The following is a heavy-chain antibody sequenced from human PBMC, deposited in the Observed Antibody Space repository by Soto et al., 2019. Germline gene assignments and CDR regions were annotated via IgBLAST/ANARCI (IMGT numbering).Heavy chain of an antibody. CDR3: AKLGDSSGYLLMEGDDAFDI. CDR2: ISGSGGST. Sequence: GGSLRLSCAASGFTFSSYAMSWVRQAPGKGLEWVSAISGSGGSTYYADSVKGRFTISRDNSKNTLYLQMNSLRAKDTAVYYCAKLGDSSGYLLMEGDDAFDIWGQGTMVTVSS. CDR1: GFTFSSYA. J-gene: IGHJ3*02. V-gene: IGHV3-23*01. D-gene: IGHD3-22*01.